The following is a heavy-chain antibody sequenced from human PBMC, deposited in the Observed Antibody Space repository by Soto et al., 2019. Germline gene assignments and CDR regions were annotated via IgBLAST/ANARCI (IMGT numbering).Heavy chain of an antibody. CDR3: ARELRLQGSWRYYYYGMDV. D-gene: IGHD6-13*01. V-gene: IGHV4-34*01. CDR1: GGSFSGYY. Sequence: SETLSLTCAVYGGSFSGYYWSWIRQPPGKGLEWIGEIKHSGSTNYNPSLKSRVTISVDTSKNQFSLKLSSGTAADTAVYYCARELRLQGSWRYYYYGMDVWGQGTTVTVSS. CDR2: IKHSGST. J-gene: IGHJ6*02.